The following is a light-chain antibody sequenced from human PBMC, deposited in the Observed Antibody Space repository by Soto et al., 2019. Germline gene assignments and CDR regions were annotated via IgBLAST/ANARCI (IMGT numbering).Light chain of an antibody. CDR2: GAS. CDR3: QQLNSYPLT. J-gene: IGKJ4*01. CDR1: QDMNTY. V-gene: IGKV1-9*01. Sequence: DIQLTQSPSFLSASVGDRVTITCRASQDMNTYIAWYQHTPGKAPKLLIYGASTLQSGVPARFRGSESGAVFTLRISSLQPEDFETYYCQQLNSYPLTFGGGTKVDIK.